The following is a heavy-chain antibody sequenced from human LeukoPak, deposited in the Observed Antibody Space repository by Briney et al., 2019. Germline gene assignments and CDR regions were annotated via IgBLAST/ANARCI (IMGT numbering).Heavy chain of an antibody. CDR3: ARLYCSGGSCYSGGVGWFDP. CDR1: GYTFTSYD. CDR2: MNPNSGNT. V-gene: IGHV1-8*01. D-gene: IGHD2-15*01. J-gene: IGHJ5*02. Sequence: ASVKVSCKASGYTFTSYDINWVRQATGQGLEWMGWMNPNSGNTGYAQKFQGRVTITRNTSISTAYMELSSLRSEDTAVYYCARLYCSGGSCYSGGVGWFDPWGQGTLVTVSS.